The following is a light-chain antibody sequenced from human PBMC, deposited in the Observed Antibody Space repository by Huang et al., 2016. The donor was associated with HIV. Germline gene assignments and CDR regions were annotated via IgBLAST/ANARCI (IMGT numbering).Light chain of an antibody. CDR3: QQYGSSSYT. Sequence: EIVLTQSPDSLSLSPGERAMPSWGASQSVSGISLAWFQQKPGQPPRLLIYDASVRAPGIPDRFSGGGSGTDFSLTISRLEPEDFAVYYCQQYGSSSYTFGQGTKLDIK. V-gene: IGKV3D-20*01. J-gene: IGKJ2*01. CDR2: DAS. CDR1: QSVSGIS.